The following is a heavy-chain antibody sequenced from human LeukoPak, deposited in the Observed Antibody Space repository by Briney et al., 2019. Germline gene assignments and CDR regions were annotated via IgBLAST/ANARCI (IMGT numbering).Heavy chain of an antibody. V-gene: IGHV3-48*02. CDR2: ISSSSTII. CDR1: TFTFSTYN. CDR3: ARARGSGYYNDALDY. Sequence: GGSLRLSCAASTFTFSTYNMNWVRQAPGKGLEWVSYISSSSTIIYYADSVKGRFTISRDNAKNSLYLQMDSLRDEDTAVYYCARARGSGYYNDALDYWGQGTVVTVSS. J-gene: IGHJ4*02. D-gene: IGHD3-22*01.